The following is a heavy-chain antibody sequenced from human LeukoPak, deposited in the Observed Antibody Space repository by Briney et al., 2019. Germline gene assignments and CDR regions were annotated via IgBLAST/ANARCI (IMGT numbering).Heavy chain of an antibody. CDR1: GYTVTSYY. CDR2: INPSGGST. D-gene: IGHD6-13*01. V-gene: IGHV1-46*01. J-gene: IGHJ4*02. CDR3: ARTYSSSEDLDY. Sequence: ASVKVSCKASGYTVTSYYMHWVRQAPGQGLEWMGIINPSGGSTSYAQKFQGRVTMTRDMSTSTVYMELSSLRSEDTAVYYCARTYSSSEDLDYWGQGTLVTVSS.